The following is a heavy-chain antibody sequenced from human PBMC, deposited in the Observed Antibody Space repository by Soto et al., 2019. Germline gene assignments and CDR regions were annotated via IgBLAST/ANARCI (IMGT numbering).Heavy chain of an antibody. Sequence: GGSLRLSCAASGFTFSSYSMNWVRQAPGKGLEWVSSISSSSSYIYYADSVKGRFTISRDNAKNSLYLQMNSLRAEDTAVYYCARDRPAVAGNYYYYGMDVWGQGTTVTVSS. J-gene: IGHJ6*02. V-gene: IGHV3-21*01. CDR2: ISSSSSYI. CDR1: GFTFSSYS. D-gene: IGHD6-19*01. CDR3: ARDRPAVAGNYYYYGMDV.